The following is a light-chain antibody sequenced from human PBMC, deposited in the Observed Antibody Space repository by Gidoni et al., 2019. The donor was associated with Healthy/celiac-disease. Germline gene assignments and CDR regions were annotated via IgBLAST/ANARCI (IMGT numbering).Light chain of an antibody. J-gene: IGKJ1*01. V-gene: IGKV1-5*03. Sequence: DIQMTQSPSTLSASVGDRVTITCRASQSISSWLAWYQQKPGKAPKLLIYKASSLESGVPSRFSGSGSGTEFTLTISSLQPDDFATYYCQQYNSLPWTFXQXTKVEIK. CDR3: QQYNSLPWT. CDR2: KAS. CDR1: QSISSW.